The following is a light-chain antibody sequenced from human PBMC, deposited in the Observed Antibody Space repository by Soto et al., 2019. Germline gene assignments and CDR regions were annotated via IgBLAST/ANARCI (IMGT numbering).Light chain of an antibody. Sequence: EIVMTQSPATLSVSPGDGATLSCRASQSVGSNLAWYQQKRGQAPRLLFYYASTRATGIPDRFNGSGSGTEFTLTISSLQSEDFAVYYCQQHNNWPLTFGGGTKVEIK. J-gene: IGKJ4*01. CDR3: QQHNNWPLT. V-gene: IGKV3-15*01. CDR1: QSVGSN. CDR2: YAS.